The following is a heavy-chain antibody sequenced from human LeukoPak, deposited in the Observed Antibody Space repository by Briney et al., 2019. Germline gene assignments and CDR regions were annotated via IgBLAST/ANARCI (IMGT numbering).Heavy chain of an antibody. CDR1: GFTFSNYE. V-gene: IGHV3-48*03. Sequence: GGSLRLSCAASGFTFSNYEIIWARQAPGKGLEWISYTSTSGTTTNYADSVKGRFTISRDNAKNSLYLQMNSLSGEDTAVYYCTRNGGGLGYWGQGTLVTVSS. CDR2: TSTSGTTT. J-gene: IGHJ4*02. CDR3: TRNGGGLGY. D-gene: IGHD2-21*01.